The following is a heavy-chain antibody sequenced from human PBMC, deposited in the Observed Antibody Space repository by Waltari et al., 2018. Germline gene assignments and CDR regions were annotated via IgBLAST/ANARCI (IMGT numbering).Heavy chain of an antibody. CDR1: GFTFNTYW. Sequence: EVQLVESGGGLVRPGVSLRLSCAAPGFTFNTYWLHWGRQAPGKGLVWVERINSEGSLISYAASVKGRFTISRDNAKNTLYLQMNSLRAEDTAVYYCARGGGSLDYWGQGTQVTVSS. J-gene: IGHJ4*02. V-gene: IGHV3-74*01. CDR2: INSEGSLI. CDR3: ARGGGSLDY. D-gene: IGHD3-10*01.